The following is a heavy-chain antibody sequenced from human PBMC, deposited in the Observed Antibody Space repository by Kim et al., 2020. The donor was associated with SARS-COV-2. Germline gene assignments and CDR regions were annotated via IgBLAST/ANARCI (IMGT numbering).Heavy chain of an antibody. CDR2: IYSSGST. V-gene: IGHV4-4*07. CDR1: GASINNYY. Sequence: SETLSLTCTVSGASINNYYWCWIRQPAGKGLEWIGRIYSSGSTNYNPALKSRVTMSVDTSKNQFSLTLSSVTAADTAVYYCARLRDDNGGYYHDYWGQGTLVTVSS. J-gene: IGHJ4*02. D-gene: IGHD3-22*01. CDR3: ARLRDDNGGYYHDY.